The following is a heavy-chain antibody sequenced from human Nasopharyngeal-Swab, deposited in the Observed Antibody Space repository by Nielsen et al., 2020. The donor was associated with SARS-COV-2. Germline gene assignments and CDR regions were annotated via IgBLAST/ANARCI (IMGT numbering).Heavy chain of an antibody. CDR3: ARGLAARPYYYYYCGMDV. CDR2: MNPNSGNT. V-gene: IGHV1-8*02. CDR1: GYTFTSYA. D-gene: IGHD6-6*01. Sequence: ASVKVSCKASGYTFTSYAMNWVRQAPGQGLEWMGWMNPNSGNTGYAQKFQGRVTMTRNTSISTAYMELSSLRSEDTAVYYCARGLAARPYYYYYCGMDVWGQGTTVTVSS. J-gene: IGHJ6*02.